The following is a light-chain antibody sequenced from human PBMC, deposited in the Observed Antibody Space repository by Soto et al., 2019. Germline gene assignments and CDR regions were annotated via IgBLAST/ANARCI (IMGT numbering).Light chain of an antibody. CDR2: GAS. Sequence: EIVLTQSPGTLSLSPGERATLSCRASQSVSGSSFAWYQQKPGQAPRLLIYGASSRATGIPDRFSGSGSGTDSTLTISRLEPEDFAVYYCQQYDSSLFTFGPGTKVDIK. CDR1: QSVSGSS. J-gene: IGKJ3*01. CDR3: QQYDSSLFT. V-gene: IGKV3-20*01.